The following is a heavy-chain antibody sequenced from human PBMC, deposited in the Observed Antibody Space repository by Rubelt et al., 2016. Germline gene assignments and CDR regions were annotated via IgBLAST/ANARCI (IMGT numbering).Heavy chain of an antibody. Sequence: AQKFQGRVTMTRNTSISTAYMELSSLRSEDTAVYYCARDQGDTYYYGSGGMDVWGQGTTVTVSS. D-gene: IGHD3-10*01. J-gene: IGHJ6*02. CDR3: ARDQGDTYYYGSGGMDV. V-gene: IGHV1-8*01.